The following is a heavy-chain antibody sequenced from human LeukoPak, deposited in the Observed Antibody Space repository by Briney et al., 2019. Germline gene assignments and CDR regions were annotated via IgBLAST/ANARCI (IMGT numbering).Heavy chain of an antibody. CDR1: GYTFTGYY. CDR2: INPNRCGT. V-gene: IGHV1-2*02. CDR3: ARDREGYYDILTGYYGVGAFDI. Sequence: ASVKVSWKASGYTFTGYYMHWVRPAPGQGLEWMGWINPNRCGTNYAQKFQGRVTMTRERSISTAYMELSRLRSDDTAVYYCARDREGYYDILTGYYGVGAFDIWGQGTMVTVSS. D-gene: IGHD3-9*01. J-gene: IGHJ3*02.